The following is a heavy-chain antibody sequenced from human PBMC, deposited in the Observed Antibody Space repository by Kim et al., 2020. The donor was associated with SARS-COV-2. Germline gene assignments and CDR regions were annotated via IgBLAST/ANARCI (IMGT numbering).Heavy chain of an antibody. CDR2: ISWDGGST. CDR3: AKDIGSGWYTYFDY. J-gene: IGHJ4*02. D-gene: IGHD6-19*01. CDR1: GFTFDDYT. Sequence: GGSLRLSCAASGFTFDDYTMHWVRQAPGKGLEWVSLISWDGGSTYYADSVKGRFTISRDNSKNSLYLQMNSLRTEDTALYYCAKDIGSGWYTYFDYWGQGTLVTVSS. V-gene: IGHV3-43*01.